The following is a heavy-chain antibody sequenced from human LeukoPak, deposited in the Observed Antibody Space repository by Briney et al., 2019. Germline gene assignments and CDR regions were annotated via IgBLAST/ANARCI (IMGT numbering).Heavy chain of an antibody. CDR3: ARDVHGDYGSGWFDP. CDR1: GGTFNNSA. CDR2: IMPLFGTA. Sequence: SVKVSCKTSGGTFNNSAISWVRQAPGQGLEWLGGIMPLFGTAGYAQKFQGRVTITRDESTRTVYLELTSLTSDDTAVYYCARDVHGDYGSGWFDPWGQGTLVSVSS. J-gene: IGHJ5*02. D-gene: IGHD4-17*01. V-gene: IGHV1-69*05.